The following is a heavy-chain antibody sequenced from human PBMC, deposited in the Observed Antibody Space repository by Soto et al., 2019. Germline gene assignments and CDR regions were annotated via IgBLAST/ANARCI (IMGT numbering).Heavy chain of an antibody. J-gene: IGHJ6*04. CDR1: GFTFSSYS. Sequence: EVQLVESGGGLVKPGGSLRLSCAASGFTFSSYSMNWVRQAPGKGLEWVSSISSSSSYIYYADSVKGRFTISRDNAKNSLCRQRNSMRAEETAVYYCAIDGGRAAQGNAKGNRWYCYYGKDVWGKGSTVTVSS. D-gene: IGHD2-8*01. V-gene: IGHV3-21*01. CDR2: ISSSSSYI. CDR3: AIDGGRAAQGNAKGNRWYCYYGKDV.